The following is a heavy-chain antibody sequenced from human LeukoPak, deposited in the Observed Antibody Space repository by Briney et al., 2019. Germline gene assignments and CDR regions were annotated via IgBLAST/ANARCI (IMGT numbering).Heavy chain of an antibody. J-gene: IGHJ4*02. CDR3: ARESGDYDFWSGYSRDGPFDY. V-gene: IGHV1-69*13. Sequence: SVKVSCKASGGTFSSYAISWVRQAPGQGLEWMGGIIPIFGTANYAQKFQGRVTITADESTSTAYMELSSLRSEDTAVYYCARESGDYDFWSGYSRDGPFDYWGQGTLVTVSS. CDR2: IIPIFGTA. CDR1: GGTFSSYA. D-gene: IGHD3-3*01.